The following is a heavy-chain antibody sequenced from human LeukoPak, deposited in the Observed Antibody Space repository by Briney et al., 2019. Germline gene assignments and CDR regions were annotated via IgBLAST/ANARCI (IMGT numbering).Heavy chain of an antibody. J-gene: IGHJ4*02. CDR2: IYYSGST. CDR3: ARDTRMSSGYHYFDL. CDR1: GDSISSGDYY. D-gene: IGHD3-22*01. V-gene: IGHV4-30-4*01. Sequence: SETLSLTCSVSGDSISSGDYYWSWVRQPPGKTLECIGYIYYSGSTYSNPSLRSRVTISVDTPNKQFSLKLSSVTAADTAVYYCARDTRMSSGYHYFDLWGQGTLVTVSS.